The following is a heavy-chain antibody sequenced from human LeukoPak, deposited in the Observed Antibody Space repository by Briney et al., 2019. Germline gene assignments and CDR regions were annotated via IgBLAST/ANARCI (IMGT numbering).Heavy chain of an antibody. CDR2: INHSGST. CDR3: ASRYCSSTSCQYFDY. V-gene: IGHV4-34*01. CDR1: GGSFSGYY. D-gene: IGHD2-2*01. J-gene: IGHJ4*02. Sequence: SETLSLTCAAYGGSFSGYYWSWIRQPPGKGLEWIGEINHSGSTNYNPSLKSRVTISVDTSKNQFSLKLSSVTAADTAVYYCASRYCSSTSCQYFDYWGQGTLATVSS.